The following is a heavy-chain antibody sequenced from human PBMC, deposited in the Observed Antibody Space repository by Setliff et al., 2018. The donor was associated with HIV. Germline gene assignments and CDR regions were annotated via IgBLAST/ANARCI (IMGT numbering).Heavy chain of an antibody. Sequence: SVKVSCKASGGTFSSYGVNWVRQAPGQGLEWMGGILPFFGSANYAQKFQGRVTITADVSTSTIYMELSSLTSEDTAVYYCARGADGDYRYYMDVWGRGTTVTVSS. CDR3: ARGADGDYRYYMDV. CDR1: GGTFSSYG. D-gene: IGHD4-17*01. J-gene: IGHJ6*03. CDR2: ILPFFGSA. V-gene: IGHV1-69*13.